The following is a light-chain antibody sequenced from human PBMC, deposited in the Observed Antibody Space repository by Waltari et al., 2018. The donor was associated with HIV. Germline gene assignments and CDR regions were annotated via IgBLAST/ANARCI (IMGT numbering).Light chain of an antibody. CDR2: AAS. V-gene: IGKV1-39*01. Sequence: DIQMTQSLSSLPASVGDRVTITCRASQSISSYLNWYQQKPGKAPKLLIYAASSLQSGVPSRFSGSGSGTDFTLTISSLQPEDFATYYCQQSYSTPYTFGQGTKLEIK. CDR3: QQSYSTPYT. CDR1: QSISSY. J-gene: IGKJ2*01.